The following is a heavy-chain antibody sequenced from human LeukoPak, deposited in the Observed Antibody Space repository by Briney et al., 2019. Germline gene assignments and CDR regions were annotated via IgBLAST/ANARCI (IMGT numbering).Heavy chain of an antibody. CDR3: ATPGPDWGDAFDI. V-gene: IGHV1-24*01. CDR2: FYPEDGET. D-gene: IGHD3/OR15-3a*01. Sequence: GASVKVSCKVSGYSVMELSMHWVRQAPGKGLEWMGGFYPEDGETIYAQKFQGRVTMTEDTSTDTAYMELSSLRSEDTAVYYCATPGPDWGDAFDIWGQGTMVTVSS. CDR1: GYSVMELS. J-gene: IGHJ3*02.